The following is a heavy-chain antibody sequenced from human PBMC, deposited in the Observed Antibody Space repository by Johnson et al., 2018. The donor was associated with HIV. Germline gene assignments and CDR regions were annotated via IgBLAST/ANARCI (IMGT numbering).Heavy chain of an antibody. V-gene: IGHV3-30-3*01. CDR1: GFTFISYA. CDR2: ISAHGSNT. Sequence: QVQLVESGGGVVQPGRSLRLSCAASGFTFISYAMHWVRQAPGKGLEWVAAISAHGSNTYYADSVTGRFTISRDNSKNTLYVQMNSLRAEDTAVYYCAKDMRLGELYPDASDIWGQGTLVTVSS. D-gene: IGHD3-16*01. CDR3: AKDMRLGELYPDASDI. J-gene: IGHJ3*02.